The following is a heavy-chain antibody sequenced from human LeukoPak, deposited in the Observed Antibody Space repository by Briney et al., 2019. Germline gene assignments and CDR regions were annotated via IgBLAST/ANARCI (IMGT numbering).Heavy chain of an antibody. CDR2: IDPSDSYT. J-gene: IGHJ3*01. D-gene: IGHD2-15*01. V-gene: IGHV5-10-1*01. Sequence: GESLKISCKGSGYSFTSYWITWVRQMPGKGLEWMGRIDPSDSYTNYSPSCQGHVTISADKSISTAYLQWSSLKASDTAMYYCARPDRGSAFDVWGQGTMVTVSS. CDR1: GYSFTSYW. CDR3: ARPDRGSAFDV.